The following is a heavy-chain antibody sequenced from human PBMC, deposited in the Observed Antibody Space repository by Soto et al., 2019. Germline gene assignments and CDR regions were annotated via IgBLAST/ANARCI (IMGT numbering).Heavy chain of an antibody. V-gene: IGHV3-21*01. CDR3: ARDSGRGIAVAGTQYFQH. J-gene: IGHJ1*01. D-gene: IGHD6-19*01. Sequence: GGSLRLSCAASGFTFSSYSMNWVRQAPGMGLEWVSSISSSSSYIYYADSVKGRFTISRDNAKNSLYLQMNSLRAEDTAVYYCARDSGRGIAVAGTQYFQHWGQGTLVTVSS. CDR1: GFTFSSYS. CDR2: ISSSSSYI.